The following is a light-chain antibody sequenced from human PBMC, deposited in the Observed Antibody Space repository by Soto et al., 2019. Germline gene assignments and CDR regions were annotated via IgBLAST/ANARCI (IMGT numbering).Light chain of an antibody. J-gene: IGLJ1*01. CDR2: RNN. V-gene: IGLV1-47*01. CDR3: ATWDDSLSNYV. Sequence: QSVLTQPPSASGTPGRRVTISCSGSSSNIGNNFVYWYQHLPGTAPKLLIYRNNQRPSGVPDRFSGSKSDTSASLAISGLRSDDEADYYCATWDDSLSNYVFGTGTQLTVL. CDR1: SSNIGNNF.